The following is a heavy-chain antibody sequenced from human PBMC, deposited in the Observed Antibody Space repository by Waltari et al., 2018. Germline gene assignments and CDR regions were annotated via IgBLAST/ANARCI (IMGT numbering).Heavy chain of an antibody. J-gene: IGHJ2*01. CDR2: INHSGST. D-gene: IGHD6-13*01. CDR3: ASSTFDYSSSWYNYWYFDL. CDR1: GGSFSGYY. V-gene: IGHV4-34*01. Sequence: QVQLQQWGAGLLKPSETLSLTCAVYGGSFSGYYWSWIRQPPGKGLGWIGEINHSGSTNYNPSLKSRVTISVDTSKNQFSLKLSSVTAADTAVYYCASSTFDYSSSWYNYWYFDLWGQGTLVTVSS.